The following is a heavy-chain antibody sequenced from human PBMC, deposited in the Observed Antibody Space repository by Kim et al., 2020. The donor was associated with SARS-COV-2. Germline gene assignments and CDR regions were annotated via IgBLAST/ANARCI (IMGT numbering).Heavy chain of an antibody. D-gene: IGHD5-12*01. Sequence: TNYARKFQGRVTMTRDTSISTAYMELSRLRSDDTAVYYCARDGYNLFDYWGQGTLVTVSS. J-gene: IGHJ4*02. CDR2: T. CDR3: ARDGYNLFDY. V-gene: IGHV1-2*02.